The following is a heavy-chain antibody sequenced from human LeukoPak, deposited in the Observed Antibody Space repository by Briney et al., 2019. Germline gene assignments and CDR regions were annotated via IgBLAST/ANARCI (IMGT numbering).Heavy chain of an antibody. V-gene: IGHV3-21*04. D-gene: IGHD1-26*01. CDR1: GFTFSSYA. J-gene: IGHJ5*02. Sequence: RPGGSLRLSCAASGFTFSSYAMSWVRQAPGKGLEWVSSISSSSSYIYYADSVKGRFTISRDSAKNSLYLQMNSLRAEDTALYHCARVGNLREYNWFDPWGRGTLVTVSS. CDR3: ARVGNLREYNWFDP. CDR2: ISSSSSYI.